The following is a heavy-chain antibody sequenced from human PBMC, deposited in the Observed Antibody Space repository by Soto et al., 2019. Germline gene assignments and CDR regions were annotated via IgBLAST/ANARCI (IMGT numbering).Heavy chain of an antibody. Sequence: QITLKESGPTLVKPTQTLTLTCTFSGFSLSTSGVGVGWIRQPPGKALEWLALIYWDDDKGYSPSLKSRLTIPNDPSKNQVVLTMTNMDPVDTATYYCAHLNSGSYLTWYFDLWGRGTLVTVSS. J-gene: IGHJ2*01. D-gene: IGHD1-26*01. CDR1: GFSLSTSGVG. CDR2: IYWDDDK. CDR3: AHLNSGSYLTWYFDL. V-gene: IGHV2-5*02.